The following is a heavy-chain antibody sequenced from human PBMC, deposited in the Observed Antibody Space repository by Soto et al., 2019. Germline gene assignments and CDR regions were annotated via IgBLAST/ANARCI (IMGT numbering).Heavy chain of an antibody. J-gene: IGHJ3*02. V-gene: IGHV1-69*13. CDR1: GGTFSSYA. Sequence: ASVKVSCKASGGTFSSYAISWVRQAPGQGLEWMGGIIPIFGTANYAQKFQGRVTITAGESTSTAYMELSSLRSEDTAVYYCATTATYYDSKVNPPDAFDIWGQGTMVTVSS. CDR2: IIPIFGTA. CDR3: ATTATYYDSKVNPPDAFDI. D-gene: IGHD3-22*01.